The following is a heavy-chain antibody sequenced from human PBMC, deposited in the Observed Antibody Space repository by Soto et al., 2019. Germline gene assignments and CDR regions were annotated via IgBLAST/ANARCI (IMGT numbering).Heavy chain of an antibody. Sequence: QVQLQQWGAGLLKPSETLSLTCAVYGGSFSGYYWSWIRQPPGKGLEWIGEINHSGSTNYNPSLKSRVTISVDTSKNQFSLKLSSVTAVDTAVYYCALAGTPENVFDYWGQGTLVTVSS. D-gene: IGHD6-19*01. CDR1: GGSFSGYY. V-gene: IGHV4-34*01. J-gene: IGHJ4*02. CDR3: ALAGTPENVFDY. CDR2: INHSGST.